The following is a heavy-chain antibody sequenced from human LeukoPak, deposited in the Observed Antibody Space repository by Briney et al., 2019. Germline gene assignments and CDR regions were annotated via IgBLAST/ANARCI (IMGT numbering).Heavy chain of an antibody. CDR2: IIPILGIA. V-gene: IGHV1-69*04. CDR1: GGTFSSYA. Sequence: GASVKVSCKASGGTFSSYAISWVRQAAGQGLEWMGRIIPILGIANYAQKFQGRVTITADKSTSTAYMELSSLRSEDTAVYYCAREHDYVWGSYRHYFDYWGQGTLVTVSS. CDR3: AREHDYVWGSYRHYFDY. J-gene: IGHJ4*02. D-gene: IGHD3-16*02.